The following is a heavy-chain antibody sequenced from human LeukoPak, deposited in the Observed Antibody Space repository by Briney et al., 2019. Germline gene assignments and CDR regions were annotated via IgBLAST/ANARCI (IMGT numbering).Heavy chain of an antibody. CDR1: GGSISSYY. CDR2: IYYSGST. J-gene: IGHJ5*02. Sequence: SETLSLTCTVSGGSISSYYWSWIRQPPGKGLEWIGYIYYSGSTNYNPSLKSRVTISVDTSKNQFSLKLSSVTAADTAVYYCVVLEAVAGPNNWFDPWGQGTLVTVSS. D-gene: IGHD6-19*01. V-gene: IGHV4-59*01. CDR3: VVLEAVAGPNNWFDP.